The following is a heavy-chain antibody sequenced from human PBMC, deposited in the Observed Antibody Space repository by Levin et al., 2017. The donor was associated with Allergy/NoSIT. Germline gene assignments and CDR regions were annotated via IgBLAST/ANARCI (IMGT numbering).Heavy chain of an antibody. CDR1: GFTFSSYA. J-gene: IGHJ4*02. CDR2: ISGSGGST. D-gene: IGHD3-22*01. Sequence: GESLKISCAASGFTFSSYAMSWVRQAPGKGLEWVSAISGSGGSTYYADSVKGRFTISRDNSKNTLYLQMNSLRAEDTAVYYCAKDAVTYYYDSSGYYGFDYWGQGTLVTVSS. CDR3: AKDAVTYYYDSSGYYGFDY. V-gene: IGHV3-23*01.